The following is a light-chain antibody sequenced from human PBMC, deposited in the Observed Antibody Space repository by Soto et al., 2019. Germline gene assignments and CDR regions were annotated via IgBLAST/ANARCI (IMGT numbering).Light chain of an antibody. CDR1: QSVSSSY. Sequence: EIVLTQSPCTLSWSPGERATLSCRGSQSVSSSYLAGYQQKPGQAPRLLIYGASSRATGIPDRFSGSGSGTDFTLTISRLEPEDFAVYYCQQYGSSPITFGQGTRLEI. V-gene: IGKV3-20*01. CDR2: GAS. CDR3: QQYGSSPIT. J-gene: IGKJ5*01.